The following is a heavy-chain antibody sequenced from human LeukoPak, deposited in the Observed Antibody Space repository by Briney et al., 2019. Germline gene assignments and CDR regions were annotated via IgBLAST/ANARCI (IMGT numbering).Heavy chain of an antibody. J-gene: IGHJ4*02. Sequence: SETLSLTCTVSGGSISSGDYYWRWVRQPPGKGREWIGYIYYSGSTYYNPSLKSRVTISVHTSKNHFSLKLTSVTAADTAVYYCALYGSGSYNFDFWGQRSLVSVSS. V-gene: IGHV4-30-4*01. CDR2: IYYSGST. CDR1: GGSISSGDYY. D-gene: IGHD3-10*01. CDR3: ALYGSGSYNFDF.